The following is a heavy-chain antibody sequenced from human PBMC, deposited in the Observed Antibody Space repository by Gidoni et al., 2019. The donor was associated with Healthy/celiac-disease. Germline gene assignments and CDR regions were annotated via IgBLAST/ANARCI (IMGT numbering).Heavy chain of an antibody. D-gene: IGHD4-17*01. V-gene: IGHV3-15*01. CDR3: TTDYGDYLDAFDI. CDR2: IKSKTDGGTT. CDR1: GFTFSNAW. Sequence: EVQLVESGGGLVKPGGSLRLSCAASGFTFSNAWMSWVRQAPGKGLEWVGRIKSKTDGGTTDYAAPVKGRFTISRDDSKNTLYLQMNSLKTEYTAVYYCTTDYGDYLDAFDIWGQGTMVTVSS. J-gene: IGHJ3*02.